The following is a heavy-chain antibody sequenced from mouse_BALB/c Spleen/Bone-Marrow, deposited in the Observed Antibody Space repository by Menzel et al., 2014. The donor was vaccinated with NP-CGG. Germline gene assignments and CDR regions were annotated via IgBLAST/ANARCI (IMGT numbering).Heavy chain of an antibody. CDR1: GYAFSSSW. Sequence: QVQLKDSGPELVKPGASVKISCKASGYAFSSSWMNWVKQRPGQGLEWIGRIYPGDGDTNYNGKFKGKATLTADKSSTTAYMQLSSLTSVDSAVYFCARNDGYYRAMDYWGQGTSVTVSS. CDR3: ARNDGYYRAMDY. V-gene: IGHV1-82*01. J-gene: IGHJ4*01. CDR2: IYPGDGDT. D-gene: IGHD2-3*01.